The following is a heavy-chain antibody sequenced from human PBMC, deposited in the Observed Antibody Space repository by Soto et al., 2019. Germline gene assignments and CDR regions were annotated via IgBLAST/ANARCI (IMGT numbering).Heavy chain of an antibody. CDR2: IYYSGST. V-gene: IGHV4-59*01. Sequence: SETLSLTCTVSGGSISRYYWSWSRQPPGKGLEWIGYIYYSGSTNYNPSLKSRVTISVDTSKNQFSLKLSSVTAADTAVYYCARGGGFQRWFDPWGKASLITVPS. CDR3: ARGGGFQRWFDP. CDR1: GGSISRYY. D-gene: IGHD1-26*01. J-gene: IGHJ5*02.